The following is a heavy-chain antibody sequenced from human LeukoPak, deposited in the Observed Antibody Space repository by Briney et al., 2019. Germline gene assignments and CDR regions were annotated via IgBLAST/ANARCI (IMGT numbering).Heavy chain of an antibody. CDR1: GYSFTSYW. D-gene: IGHD6-6*01. J-gene: IGHJ4*02. Sequence: GEYLKISCKGFGYSFTSYWIGWVRQMPGKGLEWIGIINPGHSDTRYSPSFQGQATISADQSISTAYLQSSSLKASGTAMYYCARHPYSSSSVDYWGQGTLVTVSS. CDR2: INPGHSDT. CDR3: ARHPYSSSSVDY. V-gene: IGHV5-51*01.